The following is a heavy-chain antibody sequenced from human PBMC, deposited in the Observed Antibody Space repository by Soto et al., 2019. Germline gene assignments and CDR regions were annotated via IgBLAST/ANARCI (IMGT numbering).Heavy chain of an antibody. D-gene: IGHD6-13*01. CDR2: IYYRGST. V-gene: IGHV4-59*01. CDR1: GGSISGYY. Sequence: ESLCITCPVCGGSISGYYWSWSRQSPGKGLEYIGYIYYRGSTNYNPSLKSRVTMSVDTSMNQFSLKVNSVTAADTAVYYCARKQLLPFYYVLDVWGQGTKVTVYS. CDR3: ARKQLLPFYYVLDV. J-gene: IGHJ6*02.